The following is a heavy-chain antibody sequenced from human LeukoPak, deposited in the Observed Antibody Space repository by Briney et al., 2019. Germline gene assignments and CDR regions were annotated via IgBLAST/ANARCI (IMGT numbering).Heavy chain of an antibody. D-gene: IGHD6-19*01. J-gene: IGHJ4*02. CDR1: GFTFNHFW. Sequence: PGGSLRLSCAASGFTFNHFWMSWVRQAPGKGLEWVANIKQDGSEKYYVDSVKGRFTISRDNAKNSLYLQMNSLRAEDTAVYYCARDPGYSSGWVKGYFDYWGQGTLVTVSS. CDR3: ARDPGYSSGWVKGYFDY. CDR2: IKQDGSEK. V-gene: IGHV3-7*03.